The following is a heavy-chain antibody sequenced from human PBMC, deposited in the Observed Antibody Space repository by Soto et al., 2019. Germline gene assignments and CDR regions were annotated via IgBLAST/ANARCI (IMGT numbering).Heavy chain of an antibody. CDR3: ARERDTYYYDSSGYYLDY. D-gene: IGHD3-22*01. V-gene: IGHV3-43D*04. CDR2: ISWDGGST. CDR1: GFTFDDYA. Sequence: GSLRLSCAASGFTFDDYAMHWVRQAPGKGLEWVSLISWDGGSTYYADSVKGRFTISRDNSKNSLYLQMNSLRAEDTAVYYCARERDTYYYDSSGYYLDYWGQGTLVTVSS. J-gene: IGHJ4*02.